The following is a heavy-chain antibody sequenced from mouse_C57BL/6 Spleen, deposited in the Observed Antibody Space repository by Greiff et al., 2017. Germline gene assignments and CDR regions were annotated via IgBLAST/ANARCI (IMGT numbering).Heavy chain of an antibody. CDR2: ISSGSSTI. Sequence: EVQLQESGGGLVKPGGSLKLSCAASGFTFSDYGMHWVRQAPEKGLEWVAYISSGSSTIYYADTVKGLFTISRDNAKNTLFLQMTSLRSEDTAMYYCARAYSNYVFAYWGQGTLVTVSA. CDR3: ARAYSNYVFAY. V-gene: IGHV5-17*01. J-gene: IGHJ3*01. D-gene: IGHD2-5*01. CDR1: GFTFSDYG.